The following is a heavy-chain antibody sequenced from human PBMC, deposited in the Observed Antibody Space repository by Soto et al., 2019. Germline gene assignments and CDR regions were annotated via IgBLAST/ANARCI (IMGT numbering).Heavy chain of an antibody. CDR2: IYHSGST. Sequence: QVQLQESGPGLVKPSGTLSLTCAVSSGSISSSNWWSWVRQPPGKGLEWIGEIYHSGSTNYNPSLKSRVTITVHKSKNQFSLKLSSVTAADTAVYYCESAGRDGRDTGFDYWGQGTLVTVSS. CDR1: SGSISSSNW. J-gene: IGHJ4*02. CDR3: ESAGRDGRDTGFDY. D-gene: IGHD1-26*01. V-gene: IGHV4-4*02.